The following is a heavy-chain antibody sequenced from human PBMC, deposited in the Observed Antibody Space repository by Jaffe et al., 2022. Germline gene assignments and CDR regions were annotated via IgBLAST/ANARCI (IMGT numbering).Heavy chain of an antibody. J-gene: IGHJ4*02. Sequence: EVQLLESGGGLVQPGGSLRLSCAASGFTFSSYAMSWVRQAPGKGLEWVSAISGSGGSTYYADSVKGRFTISRDNSKNTLYLQMNSLRAEDTAVYYCAKDLLPRGYCSGGSCYYFDYWGQGTLVTVSS. CDR3: AKDLLPRGYCSGGSCYYFDY. D-gene: IGHD2-15*01. V-gene: IGHV3-23*01. CDR2: ISGSGGST. CDR1: GFTFSSYA.